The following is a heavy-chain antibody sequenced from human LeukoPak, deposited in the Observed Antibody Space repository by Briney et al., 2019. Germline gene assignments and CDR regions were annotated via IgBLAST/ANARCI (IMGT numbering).Heavy chain of an antibody. Sequence: ASAKVSCKASGYTFTSCGISWVRQAPGQGLEWMGWISAYNGNTNYAQKLQGSVTMTTDTSTSTAYMELRSLRSDDTAVYYCARGAGNIAAAGIGDYWGQGTLVTVSS. CDR1: GYTFTSCG. CDR2: ISAYNGNT. J-gene: IGHJ4*02. V-gene: IGHV1-18*01. CDR3: ARGAGNIAAAGIGDY. D-gene: IGHD6-13*01.